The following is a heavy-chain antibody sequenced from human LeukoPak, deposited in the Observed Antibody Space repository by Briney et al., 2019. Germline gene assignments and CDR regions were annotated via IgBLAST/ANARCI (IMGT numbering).Heavy chain of an antibody. D-gene: IGHD1-26*01. CDR3: ARAYSGSYQRYYFDY. CDR1: GFTFSSYS. V-gene: IGHV3-21*01. J-gene: IGHJ4*02. Sequence: GGSLRLSCAASGFTFSSYSMNWVRQAPGKGLEWVSSISSSSSYIYYADSVKGRFTISRDNAKNSLYLQMNSLRAEDTAVYYCARAYSGSYQRYYFDYWGQGTLVTVSS. CDR2: ISSSSSYI.